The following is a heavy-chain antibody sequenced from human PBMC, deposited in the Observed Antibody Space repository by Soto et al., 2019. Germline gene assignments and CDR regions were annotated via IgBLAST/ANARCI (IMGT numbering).Heavy chain of an antibody. J-gene: IGHJ4*02. Sequence: KPSETLSLTCAVSGDSISNADYSWSWIRQPPGKGLEWIGYLFHSGTTSYNPSLKSRLTISVDRTRNQFSLKLTSGTAADTAVYFCARGLYSLGHDVDFWGQGIRVTVSS. CDR2: LFHSGTT. V-gene: IGHV4-30-2*01. CDR1: GDSISNADYS. CDR3: ARGLYSLGHDVDF. D-gene: IGHD3-16*01.